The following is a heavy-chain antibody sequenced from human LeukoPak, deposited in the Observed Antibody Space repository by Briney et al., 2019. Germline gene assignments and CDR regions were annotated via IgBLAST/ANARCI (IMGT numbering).Heavy chain of an antibody. CDR1: AYTFSNYG. V-gene: IGHV1-18*01. J-gene: IGHJ4*02. CDR2: ISAYNGNT. D-gene: IGHD3-10*01. CDR3: ARDHVGSGNYYTDY. Sequence: GASVKVSCKASAYTFSNYGFNWVRQAPGQGLEWMGWISAYNGNTKYAQKLQGRFTMSTDTSTSTAYMELRSLTSDDTAVYYCARDHVGSGNYYTDYWGQGTLVTVSS.